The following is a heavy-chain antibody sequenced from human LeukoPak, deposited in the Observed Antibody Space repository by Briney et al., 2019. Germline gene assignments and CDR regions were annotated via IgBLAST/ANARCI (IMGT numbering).Heavy chain of an antibody. CDR1: GGSISSSSYY. Sequence: PSETLSLTCTVSGGSISSSSYYWGWIRQPPGKGLEWIGSIYYSGSTYYNPSLKSRVTISVDTSKNQFSLKLSSVTAADTAVYYCARPQNGVTNRFGPWGQGTLVTVSS. D-gene: IGHD4-17*01. V-gene: IGHV4-39*07. CDR3: ARPQNGVTNRFGP. J-gene: IGHJ5*02. CDR2: IYYSGST.